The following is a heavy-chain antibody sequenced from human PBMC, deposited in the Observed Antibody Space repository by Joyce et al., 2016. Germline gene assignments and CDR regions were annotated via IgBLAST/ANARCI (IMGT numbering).Heavy chain of an antibody. D-gene: IGHD6-13*01. CDR2: ISPKNGNT. J-gene: IGHJ1*01. CDR1: GYTFTSYG. CDR3: ARGGIGYSSSWYAENFHH. Sequence: QVQLVQSGPEVKKPGASVKVSCNTSGYTFTSYGISWVRQAPGQGLEWMGWISPKNGNTIYAQSLQGRVTMTTDTSTNTAYMDLGSLRSDDTAVYYCARGGIGYSSSWYAENFHHWGQGTLVIVSS. V-gene: IGHV1-18*01.